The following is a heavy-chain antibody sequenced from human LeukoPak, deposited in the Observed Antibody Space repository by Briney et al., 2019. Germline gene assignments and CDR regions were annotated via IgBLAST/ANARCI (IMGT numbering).Heavy chain of an antibody. V-gene: IGHV3-74*01. CDR1: GFTFSSKW. Sequence: GGSLRLSCAASGFTFSSKWMQWVRQAPGKGLVWVSRIHKDGSSTIYADSVKGRFTISRDNAKNTLYLQMNSLRAEDTAMYYCAREAYGSGNYYSDYRGQGTLVTVSS. J-gene: IGHJ4*02. CDR2: IHKDGSST. CDR3: AREAYGSGNYYSDY. D-gene: IGHD3-10*01.